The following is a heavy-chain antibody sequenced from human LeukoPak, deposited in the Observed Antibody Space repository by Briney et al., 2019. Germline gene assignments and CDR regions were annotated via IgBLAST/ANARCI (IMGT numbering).Heavy chain of an antibody. Sequence: SETLSLTCAISGGSINNYYWSWIRQPPGKGLEWIGYIYYSGTTNYSPSLNSRVDISLDTAKNQFSLRLSSVTAADTAVYYCARQTAKNVDTARFDSWGQGTLVTVSS. V-gene: IGHV4-59*08. CDR1: GGSINNYY. J-gene: IGHJ4*02. CDR2: IYYSGTT. CDR3: ARQTAKNVDTARFDS. D-gene: IGHD5-18*01.